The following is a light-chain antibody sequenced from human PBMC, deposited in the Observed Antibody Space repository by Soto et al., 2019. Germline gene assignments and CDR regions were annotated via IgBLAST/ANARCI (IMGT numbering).Light chain of an antibody. Sequence: EIVLTQSPATLSVSPGERGTLSCRASQSVDINLAWYQQKPGQAPRLLIYGASIRATGIPARFSGSGSGTDFTLTIDTLESEDFAIYYCQHRYNWPLTFGAGTKVDIK. CDR1: QSVDIN. V-gene: IGKV3D-15*03. J-gene: IGKJ4*01. CDR3: QHRYNWPLT. CDR2: GAS.